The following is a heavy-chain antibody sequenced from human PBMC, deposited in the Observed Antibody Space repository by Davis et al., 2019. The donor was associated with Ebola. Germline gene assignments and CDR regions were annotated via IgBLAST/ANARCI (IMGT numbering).Heavy chain of an antibody. CDR3: ARRRAGSDAMDV. CDR2: IYSDLSR. V-gene: IGHV3-53*01. D-gene: IGHD3-10*01. Sequence: GESLKISCAASGFIISSKSTGWVRQAPGKGLEWVSVIYSDLSRFYADSVKGRFTISRDNSKNTVYLQMNSLTAEDTAVYYCARRRAGSDAMDVWGQGTTVTVSS. CDR1: GFIISSKS. J-gene: IGHJ6*02.